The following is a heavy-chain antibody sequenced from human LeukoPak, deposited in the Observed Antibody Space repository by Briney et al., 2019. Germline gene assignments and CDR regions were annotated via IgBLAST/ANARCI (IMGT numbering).Heavy chain of an antibody. J-gene: IGHJ3*02. CDR3: AKDGGPHAFDT. V-gene: IGHV3-9*01. CDR2: ISWNSGSI. D-gene: IGHD3-16*01. CDR1: GFTFDDYA. Sequence: GGSLRLSCAASGFTFDDYAMHWVRQAPGKGLEWVSGISWNSGSIGYADSVKGRFTISRDNAKNSLYLQMNSLRAEDTALYYCAKDGGPHAFDTWGQGTMVTVSS.